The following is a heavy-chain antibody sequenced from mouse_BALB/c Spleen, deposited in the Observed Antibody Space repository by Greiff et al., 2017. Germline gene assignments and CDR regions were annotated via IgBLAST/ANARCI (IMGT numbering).Heavy chain of an antibody. CDR3: TLYYGYTWFAY. CDR1: GFTFSNYW. J-gene: IGHJ3*01. D-gene: IGHD1-2*01. CDR2: IRLKSNNYAT. Sequence: EVKLVESGGGLVQPGGSMKLSCVASGFTFSNYWMNWVRQSPEKGLEWVAEIRLKSNNYATHYAESVKGRFTISRDDSKSSVYLQMNNLGAEDTGINYCTLYYGYTWFAYWGQGTLVTVSA. V-gene: IGHV6-6*02.